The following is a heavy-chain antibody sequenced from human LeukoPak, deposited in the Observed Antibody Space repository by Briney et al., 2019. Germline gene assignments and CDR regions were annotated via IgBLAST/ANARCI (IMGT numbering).Heavy chain of an antibody. CDR3: ARLQYSFLYGSGSYGVDY. CDR2: IYSGGNT. D-gene: IGHD3-10*01. V-gene: IGHV3-66*01. Sequence: PGGSLRLSCAASGFTLSSYSMSWVRQAPGKGPEWVSVIYSGGNTYYTDSVKGRFTISRDNAKNSLYLQMNSLRAEDTAMYYCARLQYSFLYGSGSYGVDYWGQGTLVSVSS. CDR1: GFTLSSYS. J-gene: IGHJ4*02.